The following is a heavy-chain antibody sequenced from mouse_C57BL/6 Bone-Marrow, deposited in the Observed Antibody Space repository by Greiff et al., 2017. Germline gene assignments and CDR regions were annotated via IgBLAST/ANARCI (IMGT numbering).Heavy chain of an antibody. CDR2: IYPNNGGN. J-gene: IGHJ3*01. V-gene: IGHV1-34*01. D-gene: IGHD2-10*01. Sequence: EVKLLESGPELVKPGASVKMSCKASGYTFTDYYMHWVKQSHGKSLEWIGYIYPNNGGNGYNQKFTGKATLTVDKSSSTAYMELRSLTSEDSAVYYCARWGTPTGPFAYWGQGTLVTVSA. CDR3: ARWGTPTGPFAY. CDR1: GYTFTDYY.